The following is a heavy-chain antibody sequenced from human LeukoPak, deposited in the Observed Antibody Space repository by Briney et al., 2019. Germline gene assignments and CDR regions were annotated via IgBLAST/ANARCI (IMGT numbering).Heavy chain of an antibody. CDR3: AEENVAVAGGFDY. D-gene: IGHD6-19*01. Sequence: GGSLRLSCAASGFTFDDYAMHWVRQAPGKGLEWVSGISWNSGSIGYAYSVKSRFTISRDNGKNFLYLQMNSLRAEDMALYYCAEENVAVAGGFDYWGQGTLVTVSS. CDR1: GFTFDDYA. CDR2: ISWNSGSI. J-gene: IGHJ4*02. V-gene: IGHV3-9*03.